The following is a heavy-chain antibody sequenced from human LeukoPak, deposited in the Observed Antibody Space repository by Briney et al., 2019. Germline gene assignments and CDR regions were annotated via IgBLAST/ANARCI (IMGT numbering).Heavy chain of an antibody. CDR2: IDPEDGET. V-gene: IGHV1-69-2*01. CDR3: ARDLSYYDSSSPLGY. D-gene: IGHD3-22*01. CDR1: GYTFTDYY. J-gene: IGHJ4*02. Sequence: ASVKVSCKVSGYTFTDYYMHWVQQAPGKGLEWMGLIDPEDGETIYAEKFQGRVTITADTSTDTAYMELRSLRSDDTAVYYCARDLSYYDSSSPLGYWGQGTLVTVSS.